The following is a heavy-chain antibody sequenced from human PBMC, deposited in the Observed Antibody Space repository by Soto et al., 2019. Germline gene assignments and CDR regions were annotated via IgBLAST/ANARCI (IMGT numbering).Heavy chain of an antibody. V-gene: IGHV4-39*01. CDR1: GGSISSSSYY. CDR3: ARPLVPAAIIWGGGGGMDV. J-gene: IGHJ6*02. D-gene: IGHD2-2*01. CDR2: IYYSGST. Sequence: PSETLSLTCTVSGGSISSSSYYWCWIRQPPGKGLEWIGSIYYSGSTYYNPSLKSRVTISVDTSKNQFSLKLSSVTAADTAVYYCARPLVPAAIIWGGGGGMDVWGQGTTVTVSS.